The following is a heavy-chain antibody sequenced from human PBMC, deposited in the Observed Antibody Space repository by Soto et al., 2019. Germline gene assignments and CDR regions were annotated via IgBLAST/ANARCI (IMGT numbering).Heavy chain of an antibody. D-gene: IGHD3-22*01. CDR2: IIPVFGTA. CDR3: AKVRDSSPMGYYYGMDV. Sequence: QAQLEQSGGEVKKPGSSVKVSCKASRVAFSKFIVTWVRQAPGVGLEWVGGIIPVFGTANYAQKIQGRVTISADESTSTSYMEVNNLRSEDTAVYYCAKVRDSSPMGYYYGMDVWGQGTTVTVSS. V-gene: IGHV1-69*01. J-gene: IGHJ6*02. CDR1: RVAFSKFI.